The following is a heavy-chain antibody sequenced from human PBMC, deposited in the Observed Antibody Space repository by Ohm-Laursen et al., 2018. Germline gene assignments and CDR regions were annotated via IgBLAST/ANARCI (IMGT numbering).Heavy chain of an antibody. CDR3: AKDDDYVWGSYRINWFDS. Sequence: SLRLSCAASGFTFSSYWMHWVRQAPVKGLVWVSRINSDGSSTSYADSVKGRFTTSRDNSKNTLYLQMNSLRAEDTAVYYCAKDDDYVWGSYRINWFDSWGQGTLVTVSS. CDR1: GFTFSSYW. V-gene: IGHV3-74*01. CDR2: INSDGSST. D-gene: IGHD3-16*02. J-gene: IGHJ5*01.